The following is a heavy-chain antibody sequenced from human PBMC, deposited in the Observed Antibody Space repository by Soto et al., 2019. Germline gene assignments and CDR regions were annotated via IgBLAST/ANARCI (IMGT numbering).Heavy chain of an antibody. CDR3: GKLRTVYYYAMDV. Sequence: ASVKVSCKASGYTFTSYAMHWVRQAPGQRLEWMGWINAGSDSTKYSQNFQGRVTITRDTSANIAYMELSGLRSEDTAIYYCGKLRTVYYYAMDVWGQGTTVTVSS. J-gene: IGHJ6*02. CDR2: INAGSDST. V-gene: IGHV1-3*01. CDR1: GYTFTSYA. D-gene: IGHD2-8*02.